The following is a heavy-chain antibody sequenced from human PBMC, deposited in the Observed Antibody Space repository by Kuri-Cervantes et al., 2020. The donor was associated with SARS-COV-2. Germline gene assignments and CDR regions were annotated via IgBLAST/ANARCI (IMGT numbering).Heavy chain of an antibody. CDR2: IYYSGST. V-gene: IGHV4-39*01. CDR1: GGSFSSYY. D-gene: IGHD2-2*01. CDR3: AGRLEYANAFDI. Sequence: GSLRLSCAVYGGSFSSYYWGWIRQPPGKGLEWIGSIYYSGSTYYNPSLKSRVTISVDTSKNQFSLKLSSVTAADTAVYYCAGRLEYANAFDIWGQGTMVTVSS. J-gene: IGHJ3*02.